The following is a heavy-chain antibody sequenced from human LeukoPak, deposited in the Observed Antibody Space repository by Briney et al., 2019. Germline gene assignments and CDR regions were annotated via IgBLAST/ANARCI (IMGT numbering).Heavy chain of an antibody. Sequence: ASVEVSCKASGYTFTGYYMHWVRQAPGQGLEWMGWINPNSGGTNYAQKFQGRVTMTRDTSISTAYMELSRLRSDDTAVYYCARVSSGWYYYYGMDVWGQGTTVTVSS. D-gene: IGHD6-19*01. CDR2: INPNSGGT. CDR3: ARVSSGWYYYYGMDV. J-gene: IGHJ6*02. V-gene: IGHV1-2*02. CDR1: GYTFTGYY.